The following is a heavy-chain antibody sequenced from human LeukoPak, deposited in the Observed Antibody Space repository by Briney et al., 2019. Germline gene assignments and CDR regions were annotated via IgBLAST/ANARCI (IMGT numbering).Heavy chain of an antibody. CDR3: ARGPQYYDFWSGSGLGP. CDR1: GYTFTSYA. J-gene: IGHJ5*02. Sequence: ASVKVSCKASGYTFTSYAMHWVRQAPGQRLEWMGWINPNSGGTNYAQKFQGRVTMTRDTSISTAYMELSRLRSDDTAVYYCARGPQYYDFWSGSGLGPWGQGTLVTVSS. CDR2: INPNSGGT. V-gene: IGHV1-2*02. D-gene: IGHD3-3*01.